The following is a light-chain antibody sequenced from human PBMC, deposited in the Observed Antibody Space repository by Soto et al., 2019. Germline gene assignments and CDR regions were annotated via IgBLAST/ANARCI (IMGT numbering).Light chain of an antibody. CDR1: QSVSSTY. CDR3: QQYGGSRWT. CDR2: GAS. V-gene: IGKV3-20*01. Sequence: EIDMTQSPGTLSLSPEERATLSCRASQSVSSTYLAWYQQKPGQAPRLLIYGASNRATGIPDRFSGSGSGTDFTLTISRLEPEDFAVYYCQQYGGSRWTFGQGTRVDI. J-gene: IGKJ1*01.